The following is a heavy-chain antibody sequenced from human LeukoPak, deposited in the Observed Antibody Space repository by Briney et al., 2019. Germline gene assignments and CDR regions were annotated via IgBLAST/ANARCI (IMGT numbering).Heavy chain of an antibody. Sequence: ASVKVSCKASGGTFISYAISWVRQAPGQGLEWMGGIIPIPGTANYAQKFQGRVTITADESTSTAYMELSSLRSEDTAVYYCARAXYSSSGEGTNYYYYYGMDVWGQGTTVAVSS. CDR2: IIPIPGTA. CDR1: GGTFISYA. CDR3: ARAXYSSSGEGTNYYYYYGMDV. V-gene: IGHV1-69*13. J-gene: IGHJ6*02. D-gene: IGHD6-13*01.